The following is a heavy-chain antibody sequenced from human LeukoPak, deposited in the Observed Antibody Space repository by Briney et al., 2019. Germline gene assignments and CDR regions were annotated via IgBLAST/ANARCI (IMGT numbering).Heavy chain of an antibody. J-gene: IGHJ4*02. CDR2: VSSSGSTI. CDR3: ARDVNLYYDYAWGSSY. CDR1: GFTFSDYY. D-gene: IGHD3-16*01. V-gene: IGHV3-11*04. Sequence: TGGSLRLSCAASGFTFSDYYMSWIRQAPGKGLEWVSYVSSSGSTIYYADSVKGRFTISRDNAKNSLYLQMNSLRAEDTAVYYCARDVNLYYDYAWGSSYWGRGTLVTVSS.